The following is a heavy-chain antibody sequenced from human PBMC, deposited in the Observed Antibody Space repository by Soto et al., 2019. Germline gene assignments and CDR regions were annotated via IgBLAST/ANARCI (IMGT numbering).Heavy chain of an antibody. V-gene: IGHV1-2*02. J-gene: IGHJ3*02. CDR3: AEGGGVGVAGSAAFDM. D-gene: IGHD3-3*01. CDR2: INPATGAA. CDR1: GYPVTAYY. Sequence: QLHLVHSGAVVKKPGASVTVSCSASGYPVTAYYMHWVRQAPGRGLGWMGGINPATGAAKYTQTFQGGVTVTRDTSTSTVFTELSGPTSGDTAGFYGAEGGGVGVAGSAAFDMWGQGTLVTVSS.